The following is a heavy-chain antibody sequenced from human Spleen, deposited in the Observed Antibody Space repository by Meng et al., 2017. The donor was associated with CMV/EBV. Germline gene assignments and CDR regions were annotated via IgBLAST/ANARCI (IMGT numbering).Heavy chain of an antibody. CDR3: ARAGKNKLISRWFDP. J-gene: IGHJ5*02. V-gene: IGHV4-31*02. D-gene: IGHD1/OR15-1a*01. CDR1: GYIDSGGYY. Sequence: GYIDSGGYYWSWIRHHPGKGLEWIASFYYSGSTYYNPSLKSRVTILSDMSKNQFSLKLTSVTAADTAVYYCARAGKNKLISRWFDPWGQGTLVTVSS. CDR2: FYYSGST.